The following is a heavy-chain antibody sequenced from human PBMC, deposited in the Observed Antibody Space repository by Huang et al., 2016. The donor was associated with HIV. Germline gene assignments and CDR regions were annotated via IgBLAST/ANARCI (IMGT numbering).Heavy chain of an antibody. V-gene: IGHV3-30*18. D-gene: IGHD2-15*01. CDR3: AKESRWFSDFDQ. J-gene: IGHJ5*02. Sequence: QVQLVESGGGVVQPGTSLRLSCAASGSIFSNFGMHWVRQDPGKGLEWVAVISYDGRRDRYSDSVKGRFTISRDNDKNTLALEMNRLRHDDTAVYYCAKESRWFSDFDQWGQGTLVTVSS. CDR2: ISYDGRRD. CDR1: GSIFSNFG.